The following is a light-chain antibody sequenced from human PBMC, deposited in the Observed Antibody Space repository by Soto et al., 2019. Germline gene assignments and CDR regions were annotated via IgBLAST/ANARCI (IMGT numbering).Light chain of an antibody. Sequence: EIVMTQSPATLSVSPGERATLSCRASQSVSSNLAWYQQKPGQAPRLLIYGASTRATGIPARFSGSGSGTEFTLTISSLQSEDFAVYYCQQYNNWLTFGQGTKWIS. J-gene: IGKJ1*01. CDR2: GAS. V-gene: IGKV3-15*01. CDR1: QSVSSN. CDR3: QQYNNWLT.